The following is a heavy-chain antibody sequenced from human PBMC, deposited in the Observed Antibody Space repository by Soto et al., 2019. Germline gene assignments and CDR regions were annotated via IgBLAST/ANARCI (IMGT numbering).Heavy chain of an antibody. D-gene: IGHD4-17*01. Sequence: QLQLQESGSGLVKPSQTLSLTCAVSGGSISSDTCSWSWIRQPPGKGLEWIGYIYHSGSTDYNPSLKRRASISVDKSRNQFSLKLSSVSAADPAVYFCARVPVTIGYGMDVWGQGTTVTVSS. V-gene: IGHV4-30-2*01. CDR1: GGSISSDTCS. CDR3: ARVPVTIGYGMDV. J-gene: IGHJ6*02. CDR2: IYHSGST.